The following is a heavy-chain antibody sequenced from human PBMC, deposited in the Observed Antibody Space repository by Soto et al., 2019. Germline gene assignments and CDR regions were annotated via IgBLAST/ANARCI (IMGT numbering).Heavy chain of an antibody. CDR1: GFTFSSYA. CDR3: AKGRTIVVLSNHDAFDI. D-gene: IGHD3-22*01. Sequence: EVQLLESGGGLVQPGGSLRLSCAASGFTFSSYAMSWVRQAPGKGLEWVSAISGSGGSTYFADSVKGRFTISRDNSKNQLYLQMTSLRAEDTAIYHCAKGRTIVVLSNHDAFDIWGQGTMVTVSS. V-gene: IGHV3-23*01. CDR2: ISGSGGST. J-gene: IGHJ3*02.